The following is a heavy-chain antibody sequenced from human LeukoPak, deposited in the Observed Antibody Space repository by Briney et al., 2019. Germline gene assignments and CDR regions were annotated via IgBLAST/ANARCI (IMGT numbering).Heavy chain of an antibody. V-gene: IGHV3-23*01. Sequence: HSGGSLRFSCAVSGFTFSSYVMSWVPQAPGKGLEWVSAISGSGGSTYYADSVKGRFTISRDNSKNTLYLQMNSLRDEDTAVYYCAKFEFGFWGQGTLVTVSS. CDR1: GFTFSSYV. J-gene: IGHJ4*02. CDR3: AKFEFGF. CDR2: ISGSGGST. D-gene: IGHD3-16*01.